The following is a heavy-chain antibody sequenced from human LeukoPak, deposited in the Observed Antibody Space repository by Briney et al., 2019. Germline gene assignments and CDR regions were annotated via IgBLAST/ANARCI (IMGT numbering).Heavy chain of an antibody. V-gene: IGHV3-48*02. D-gene: IGHD4-23*01. CDR2: ISTSSSAI. CDR3: ARDNSGGNSGMDH. CDR1: GFTFGSYT. Sequence: SGGSLRLSCAASGFTFGSYTMNWVRQAPGKGLEWVSYISTSSSAIYYADSVKGRFIISRDNARNSLYLQMNSLRDEDTAVYYCARDNSGGNSGMDHWGQGTLVAVSS. J-gene: IGHJ4*02.